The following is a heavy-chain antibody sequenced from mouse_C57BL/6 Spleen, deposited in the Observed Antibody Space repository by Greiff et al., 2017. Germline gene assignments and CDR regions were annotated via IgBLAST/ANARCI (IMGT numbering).Heavy chain of an antibody. Sequence: VKVVESGPGLVQPSQSLSITCTVSGFSLTSYGVHWVRQPPGKGLEWLGVIWSGGSTDYNAAFISRLSISKDNSKSQVFFKMNSLQADDTAIYYCAKKGGDYEAMDYWGQGTSVTVSS. J-gene: IGHJ4*01. CDR1: GFSLTSYG. CDR2: IWSGGST. CDR3: AKKGGDYEAMDY. V-gene: IGHV2-4*01.